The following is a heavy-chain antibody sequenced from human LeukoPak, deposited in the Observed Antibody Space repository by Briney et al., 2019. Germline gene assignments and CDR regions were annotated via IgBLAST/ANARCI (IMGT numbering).Heavy chain of an antibody. J-gene: IGHJ4*02. D-gene: IGHD3-22*01. CDR2: ISYDGSNK. CDR3: AKDGVLYYYDSSGYYQPSYYFDY. V-gene: IGHV3-30*18. Sequence: GGSLRLSCAASGFTFSSYGMHWVRQAPGKGVEGGAVISYDGSNKYYADSVKGRFTISRDNSKNTLYLQMNSLRAEDTAVYYCAKDGVLYYYDSSGYYQPSYYFDYWGQGTLVTVSS. CDR1: GFTFSSYG.